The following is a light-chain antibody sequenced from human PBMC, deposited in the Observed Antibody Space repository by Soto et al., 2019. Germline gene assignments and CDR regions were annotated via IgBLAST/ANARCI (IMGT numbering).Light chain of an antibody. CDR1: QDLSSW. Sequence: DIQMPQSPSSVSASVGDRVTITCRASQDLSSWVAWYQQKPGKAPKLLISAASTLQTGVPSRFSGSGSGTDFTLTIRSLQPEDFATYYCQQPISCPITFGQGTRLEIK. V-gene: IGKV1D-12*01. CDR3: QQPISCPIT. CDR2: AAS. J-gene: IGKJ5*01.